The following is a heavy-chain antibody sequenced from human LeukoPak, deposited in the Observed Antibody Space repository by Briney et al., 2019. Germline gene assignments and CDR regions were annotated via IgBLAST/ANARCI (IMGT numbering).Heavy chain of an antibody. Sequence: GGSLRLSCAASGFTFSSYAMSWVRQAPGKGLEWVSAISGSGGSTDYADPVKGRFTISRDNSKNTLYLQMNSLRAEDTAVYYCAKNAYCTNGGCSVYYFDYWGQGTLVTVSS. CDR1: GFTFSSYA. V-gene: IGHV3-23*01. CDR2: ISGSGGST. D-gene: IGHD2-8*01. J-gene: IGHJ4*02. CDR3: AKNAYCTNGGCSVYYFDY.